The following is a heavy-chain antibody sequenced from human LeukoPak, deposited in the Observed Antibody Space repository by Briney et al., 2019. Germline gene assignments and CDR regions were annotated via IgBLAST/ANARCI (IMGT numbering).Heavy chain of an antibody. Sequence: KSSETLSLTCTVSGGSISSSSHSWGWIRQPPGKGLEWTETIYYTGRTYYNPSLESRLTISVDTSKNQFSLKLTSVTAADTAIYYCAQSLGSGNWIGNWFDPWGQGTLVTVSS. CDR2: IYYTGRT. D-gene: IGHD1-1*01. CDR3: AQSLGSGNWIGNWFDP. V-gene: IGHV4-39*01. CDR1: GGSISSSSHS. J-gene: IGHJ5*02.